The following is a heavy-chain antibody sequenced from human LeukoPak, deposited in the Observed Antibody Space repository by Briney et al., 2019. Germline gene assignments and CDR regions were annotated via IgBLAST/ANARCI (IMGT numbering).Heavy chain of an antibody. Sequence: GASVKVSCKASGGTFSSYAISWVRQAPGQGLEWMGGIIPIFGTTNYAQKFQDRVTITADKSTSTAYMELSSLRSEDTAVYYCARVVGLTGYSSSWYSGYYNYMDVWGKGTTVTVSS. J-gene: IGHJ6*03. V-gene: IGHV1-69*06. CDR2: IIPIFGTT. CDR1: GGTFSSYA. D-gene: IGHD6-13*01. CDR3: ARVVGLTGYSSSWYSGYYNYMDV.